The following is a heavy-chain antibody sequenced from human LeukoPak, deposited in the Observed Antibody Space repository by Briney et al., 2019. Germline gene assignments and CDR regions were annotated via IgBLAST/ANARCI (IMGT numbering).Heavy chain of an antibody. CDR3: ARADIVVVPANLDY. CDR1: GYTFTGYY. V-gene: IGHV1-2*02. CDR2: INPNSGGT. Sequence: ASVKVSCKASGYTFTGYYMHWVRQAPGQGLEWMGWINPNSGGTNYAQKFQGRVTMTRDTSISTAYMELCRLRSDDTAVYYCARADIVVVPANLDYWGQGTLVTVSS. J-gene: IGHJ4*02. D-gene: IGHD2-2*01.